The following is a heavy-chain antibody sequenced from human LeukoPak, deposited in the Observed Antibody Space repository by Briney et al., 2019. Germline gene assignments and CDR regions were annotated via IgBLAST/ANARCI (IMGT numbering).Heavy chain of an antibody. CDR1: GFTFSREW. CDR3: AKDWDGHDL. Sequence: PGRSLRLSCAASGFTFSREWMSWVRQAPGKGLEWVANRKQDGSEQYYVDSVKGRFTISRDNARNLLYLQMNNLRVEDTAVYYCAKDWDGHDLWGQGTQVTVSS. V-gene: IGHV3-7*01. D-gene: IGHD1-26*01. CDR2: RKQDGSEQ. J-gene: IGHJ5*02.